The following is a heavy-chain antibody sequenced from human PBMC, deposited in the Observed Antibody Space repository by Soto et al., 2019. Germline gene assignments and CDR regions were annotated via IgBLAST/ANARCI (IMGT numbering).Heavy chain of an antibody. Sequence: EVQLLESGGGLVQPGGSLRLSCAASGFTFNTYAMSWVRQAPGKGLEWVSAISGSGGTTYYADSVKGRFTISRDNSKNTVYLHMNSLRAEDTAVYYCAKDGTPVDYPGHAFDMWGQGTKVTVSS. V-gene: IGHV3-23*01. CDR1: GFTFNTYA. J-gene: IGHJ3*02. CDR3: AKDGTPVDYPGHAFDM. CDR2: ISGSGGTT. D-gene: IGHD4-17*01.